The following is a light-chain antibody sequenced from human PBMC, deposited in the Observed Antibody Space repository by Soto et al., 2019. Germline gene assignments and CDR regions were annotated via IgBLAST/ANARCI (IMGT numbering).Light chain of an antibody. CDR2: AAS. J-gene: IGKJ4*01. CDR1: QGISNY. V-gene: IGKV1-27*01. Sequence: DIQMTHSPSSLSASVGDRVTITCRASQGISNYLAWYQQKPGKVPKLLIYAASTLQSGVPSRFSGSGSGTDFNLPISTLQPEDVAPYYCQKYNSAPLTFGGGTKVEIK. CDR3: QKYNSAPLT.